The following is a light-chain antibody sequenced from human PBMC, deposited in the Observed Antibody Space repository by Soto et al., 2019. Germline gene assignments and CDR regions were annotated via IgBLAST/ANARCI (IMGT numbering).Light chain of an antibody. CDR3: QQYGSSPLT. V-gene: IGKV3-20*01. CDR2: GAS. CDR1: QSVISTS. J-gene: IGKJ4*01. Sequence: EIVLTQSPGTLSLSPGERATLSCRTSQSVISTSLAWYQQKPGQAPRLLIYGASSRATGIPDRFSGSGSGTDFTLTINRLEPEDFAMYYCQQYGSSPLTFGRGTKVDIK.